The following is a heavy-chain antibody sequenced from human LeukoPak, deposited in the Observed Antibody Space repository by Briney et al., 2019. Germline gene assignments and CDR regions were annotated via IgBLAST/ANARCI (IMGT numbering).Heavy chain of an antibody. V-gene: IGHV5-51*01. Sequence: KAGESRKISSKGSGDSFTSYWSGWVRQMPGKGLEWMGIIYPVDSDTRYSPSFQGQLPISADKSICPAYLQWSSLKASDTAMYYCARQAYYDFWSGSFPSLGYYMDVWGKGTTVTVSS. CDR2: IYPVDSDT. CDR1: GDSFTSYW. CDR3: ARQAYYDFWSGSFPSLGYYMDV. J-gene: IGHJ6*03. D-gene: IGHD3-3*01.